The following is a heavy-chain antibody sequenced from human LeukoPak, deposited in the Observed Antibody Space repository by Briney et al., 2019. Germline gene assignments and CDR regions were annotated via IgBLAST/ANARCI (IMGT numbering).Heavy chain of an antibody. V-gene: IGHV4-59*08. CDR3: AGSSQWLSFDY. Sequence: SETLSLTCTVSGGSVSSYYWSWIRQPPGKGLEWIGYIYHSGTTNYNPSLKSRVTISMDTSKNQLSLRLSSVTAADTAVYYCAGSSQWLSFDYWGQGSLVTVSS. CDR1: GGSVSSYY. J-gene: IGHJ4*02. D-gene: IGHD6-19*01. CDR2: IYHSGTT.